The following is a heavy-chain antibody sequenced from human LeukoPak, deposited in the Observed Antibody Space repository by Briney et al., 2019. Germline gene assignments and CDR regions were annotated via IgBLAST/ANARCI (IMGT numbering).Heavy chain of an antibody. V-gene: IGHV4-4*07. J-gene: IGHJ5*02. CDR1: GGSISSYY. CDR3: ARDLKSAWNDGNWFDP. Sequence: PSETLSLTCTVSGGSISSYYWSWIRQPAGKGLEWIGRIYTSGSTNYNPSLKSRVTMSVDTSKNQFSLKLSSVTAADTAVYYCARDLKSAWNDGNWFDPWGQGTLVTVSS. CDR2: IYTSGST. D-gene: IGHD1-1*01.